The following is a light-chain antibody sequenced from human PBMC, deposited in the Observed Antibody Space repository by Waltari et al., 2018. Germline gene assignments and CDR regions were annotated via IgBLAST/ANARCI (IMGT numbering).Light chain of an antibody. V-gene: IGLV2-23*02. CDR2: EVI. CDR1: SSDVGFYHL. J-gene: IGLJ3*02. CDR3: CSYAGRNIWV. Sequence: QSALTQTASVSGSPGQSITISCTGTSSDVGFYHLVPWYQQHPDKAPKRMVYEVIERPSGVSNRFSGSKSGNTASLTISGLQAEDEADYYCCSYAGRNIWVFGGGTKLTVL.